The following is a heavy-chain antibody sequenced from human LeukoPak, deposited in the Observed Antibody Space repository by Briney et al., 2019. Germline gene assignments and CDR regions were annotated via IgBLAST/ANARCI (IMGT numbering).Heavy chain of an antibody. D-gene: IGHD3-10*01. Sequence: PSETLSLTCAVSGYSISSGYYWGWIRQPPGKGLEWIGSIYHSGSTYYNPSLKSRVTISVDTSKNQFSLKLSSVTAADTAVYYCARRVYGSGTLNYYYYMDVWGKGTTVTVSS. V-gene: IGHV4-38-2*01. J-gene: IGHJ6*03. CDR2: IYHSGST. CDR1: GYSISSGYY. CDR3: ARRVYGSGTLNYYYYMDV.